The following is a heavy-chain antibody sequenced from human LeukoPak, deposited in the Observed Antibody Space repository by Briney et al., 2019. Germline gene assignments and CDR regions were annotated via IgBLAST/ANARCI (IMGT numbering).Heavy chain of an antibody. CDR2: IGTGGNT. J-gene: IGHJ4*02. V-gene: IGHV3-13*01. Sequence: PGGSLRLSCAASGFTFSSYDLHWVRQATGKGLEWVSSIGTGGNTYYLASVKGRFTISRDNAKDSLYLQMNNLRVEDTALYYCTRGSTHGFDYWGQGTLVTVSS. CDR3: TRGSTHGFDY. CDR1: GFTFSSYD.